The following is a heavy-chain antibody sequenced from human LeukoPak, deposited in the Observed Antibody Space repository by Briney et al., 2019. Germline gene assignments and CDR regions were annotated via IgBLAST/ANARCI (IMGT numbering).Heavy chain of an antibody. D-gene: IGHD2-15*01. Sequence: ASVKVSCKASGYTFNTHGITWVRRTPGQGLEWMGWISGYNGKTKYAQKLQDRVTMTTDTSTTTAYMELRSLTSDDTAVYYCARAGAVVDNWFDPWGQGTLVTVSS. V-gene: IGHV1-18*01. CDR2: ISGYNGKT. J-gene: IGHJ5*02. CDR3: ARAGAVVDNWFDP. CDR1: GYTFNTHG.